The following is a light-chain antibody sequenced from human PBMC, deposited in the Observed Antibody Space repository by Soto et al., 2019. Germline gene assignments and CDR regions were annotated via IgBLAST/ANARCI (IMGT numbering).Light chain of an antibody. Sequence: QSALTQPASVSVSPVQSITVSCTGTSSDVGGYKYVSWYQQHPGKAPKLMIYDIRNRPSGVSNRFSGSKSGNTASLTISGLQAEDEADYYCSSYTSSSTRVFGTGTKVTVL. CDR2: DIR. CDR1: SSDVGGYKY. J-gene: IGLJ1*01. V-gene: IGLV2-14*03. CDR3: SSYTSSSTRV.